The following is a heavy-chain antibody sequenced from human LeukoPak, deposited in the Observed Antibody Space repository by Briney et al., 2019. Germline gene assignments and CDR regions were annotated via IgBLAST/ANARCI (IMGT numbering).Heavy chain of an antibody. CDR1: GFSISTRGVG. Sequence: GSGPTLVKPTQTLTLTCSFSGFSISTRGVGVGWIRQPPGKALEWLTLIYWDDDKRYSPSLKSRLTITKDTSKNQVVLTMTNMDPVDTATYYCAHRRHTSSGVWLDPWGQGTLVTVSS. J-gene: IGHJ5*02. V-gene: IGHV2-5*02. CDR2: IYWDDDK. CDR3: AHRRHTSSGVWLDP. D-gene: IGHD2-2*01.